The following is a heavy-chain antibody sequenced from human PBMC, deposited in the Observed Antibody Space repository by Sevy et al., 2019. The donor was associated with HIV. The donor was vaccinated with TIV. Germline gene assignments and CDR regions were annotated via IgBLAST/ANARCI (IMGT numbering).Heavy chain of an antibody. V-gene: IGHV3-9*01. CDR3: AKDMTGGWYNWNYDKPTTGYGMDV. J-gene: IGHJ6*02. CDR2: ISWNSGSI. CDR1: GFTFDEYA. Sequence: GGSLRLSCAASGFTFDEYAMHWVRQAPGKGLEWVSGISWNSGSIGYADSVKGRFTISRDNAKNSLYLQMNSLRAEDTALYYCAKDMTGGWYNWNYDKPTTGYGMDVWGQGTTVTVSS. D-gene: IGHD1-7*01.